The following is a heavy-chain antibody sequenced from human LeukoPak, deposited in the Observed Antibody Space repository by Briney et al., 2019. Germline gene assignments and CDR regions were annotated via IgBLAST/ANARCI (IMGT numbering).Heavy chain of an antibody. V-gene: IGHV4-34*01. D-gene: IGHD6-19*01. CDR3: ASGAGYSSGWYPRLFDY. Sequence: PSETLSLTCAVYGGSFSGYYWSWIRQPPGKGLEWIGEINHSGSTNYNPSLKSRVTISVDTSKNQFSLKLSSVTAADTAVYYCASGAGYSSGWYPRLFDYWGQGTLVTVSS. J-gene: IGHJ4*02. CDR1: GGSFSGYY. CDR2: INHSGST.